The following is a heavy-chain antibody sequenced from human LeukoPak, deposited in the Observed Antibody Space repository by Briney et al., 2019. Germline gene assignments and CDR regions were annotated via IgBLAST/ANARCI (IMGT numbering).Heavy chain of an antibody. D-gene: IGHD3-10*01. CDR2: VSNRGGTT. CDR1: DFSFTNYA. Sequence: PGGSLRLSCAASDFSFTNYAMSWVRQAPGKGLEWVSAVSNRGGTTYYADSVKGRFTISRDNSKNTLYLQMSSLRAEDTAVYYCAKDRHIWLGDLSPWGQGTLVTVSS. CDR3: AKDRHIWLGDLSP. J-gene: IGHJ5*02. V-gene: IGHV3-23*01.